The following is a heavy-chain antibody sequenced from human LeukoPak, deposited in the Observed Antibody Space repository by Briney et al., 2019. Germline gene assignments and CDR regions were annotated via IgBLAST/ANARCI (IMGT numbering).Heavy chain of an antibody. CDR2: MSSSSTYI. V-gene: IGHV3-21*01. J-gene: IGHJ4*02. CDR3: ARETGCGELAG. Sequence: NPGGSLRLSCAASGFTFSRNSMNWVRQSPGKGLEWVSSMSSSSTYIYYADSVKGRFTISRDNAKNSLYLQMNSLRAEDTALYYCARETGCGELAGWGQGTLVTVSS. CDR1: GFTFSRNS. D-gene: IGHD3-10*01.